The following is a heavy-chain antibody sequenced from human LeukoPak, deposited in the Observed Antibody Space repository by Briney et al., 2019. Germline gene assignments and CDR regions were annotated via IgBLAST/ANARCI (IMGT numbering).Heavy chain of an antibody. V-gene: IGHV4-34*01. CDR2: INHSGST. CDR1: GGSFSGYY. Sequence: RASETLSLTCAVYGGSFSGYYWSWIRQPPGKGLEWIGEINHSGSTNYNPSLKSRVTISVDTSKNQFSLKLSSVTAADTAVYYCARGSIPQYYYYYYGMDVWGQGTTVTVSS. J-gene: IGHJ6*02. D-gene: IGHD2-2*02. CDR3: ARGSIPQYYYYYYGMDV.